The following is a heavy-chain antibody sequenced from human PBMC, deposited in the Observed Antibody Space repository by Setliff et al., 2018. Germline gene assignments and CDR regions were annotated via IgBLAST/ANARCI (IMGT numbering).Heavy chain of an antibody. J-gene: IGHJ6*03. CDR2: INTNTGNP. Sequence: ASVKVSCKASGYTFTTYAISWMRQAPGQGLEWMGWINTNTGNPSYAQGFTGRFVFSLDTSVSTAYLQISSLKAEDTALYYCARASRLGTIKYRGDYYMDVWGKGTTVTVSS. CDR1: GYTFTTYA. CDR3: ARASRLGTIKYRGDYYMDV. D-gene: IGHD5-18*01. V-gene: IGHV7-4-1*02.